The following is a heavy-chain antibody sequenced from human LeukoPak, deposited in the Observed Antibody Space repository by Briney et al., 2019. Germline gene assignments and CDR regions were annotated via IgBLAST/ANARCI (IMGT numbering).Heavy chain of an antibody. CDR3: AKAPGGYSSGWYGGFYFDY. CDR1: GFTFSSYA. CDR2: ISGSGGST. D-gene: IGHD6-19*01. J-gene: IGHJ4*02. V-gene: IGHV3-23*01. Sequence: GGSLRLSCAASGFTFSSYAMSWVRQAPGKGLEWVSAISGSGGSTYYADSVKGRFTISRDNSKNTLYLQMNSLRAEDTAVYYCAKAPGGYSSGWYGGFYFDYWGQGTLVTVSS.